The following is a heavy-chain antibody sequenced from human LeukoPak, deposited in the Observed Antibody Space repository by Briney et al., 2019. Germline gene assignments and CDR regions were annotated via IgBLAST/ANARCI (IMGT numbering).Heavy chain of an antibody. D-gene: IGHD6-19*01. J-gene: IGHJ4*02. V-gene: IGHV3-21*01. CDR2: ISSTSSNI. CDR1: GFPFSSYA. Sequence: GGSLRLSCAASGFPFSSYAMNWVSQAPGKGLEWVSSISSTSSNIYYADSVKGRFTISRDNAKNSLYMQMNSLRAEDTAVYYCATDFLGAVAETGDFWGQGTLVTVSS. CDR3: ATDFLGAVAETGDF.